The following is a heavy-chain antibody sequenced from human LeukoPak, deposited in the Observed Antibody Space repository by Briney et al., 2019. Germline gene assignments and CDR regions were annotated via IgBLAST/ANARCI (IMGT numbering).Heavy chain of an antibody. CDR3: ARQRKDIVVVPAAITCYFDY. J-gene: IGHJ4*02. V-gene: IGHV1-69*13. CDR1: GGTFSSYA. CDR2: IIPIFGTA. Sequence: SVKVSCKASGGTFSSYAISWVRQAPGQGLEWMGGIIPIFGTANYAQKFQGRVTITADESTSTAYMELSSLRSEDTAVYYCARQRKDIVVVPAAITCYFDYWGQGTLVTVSS. D-gene: IGHD2-2*01.